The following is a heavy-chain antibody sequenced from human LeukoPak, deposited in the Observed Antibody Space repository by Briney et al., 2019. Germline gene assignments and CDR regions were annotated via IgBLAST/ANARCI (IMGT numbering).Heavy chain of an antibody. J-gene: IGHJ4*02. CDR2: IYYSGST. Sequence: SETLSLTCTVSGVSISSSNSYWGWIRQPPGKGLEWIGSIYYSGSTYYNPSLKSRVTISVDTSKNQFSLKLSSVTAADTAVYYCARDLGDGYNHYFDYWGQGTLVTVSS. CDR1: GVSISSSNSY. D-gene: IGHD5-24*01. V-gene: IGHV4-39*07. CDR3: ARDLGDGYNHYFDY.